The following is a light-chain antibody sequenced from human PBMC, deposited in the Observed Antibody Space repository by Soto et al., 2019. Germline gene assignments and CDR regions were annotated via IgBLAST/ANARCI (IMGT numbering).Light chain of an antibody. Sequence: EIEMTQSPSTLSVSPGERATISCRASQSVSGNLAWYQQKPGQAPRLLIYGASTRATGIPARFSGSGSGTEFTLTISSLQSEDFAVYYCQQYNNWPRTFGQGTKVEIK. J-gene: IGKJ1*01. CDR2: GAS. CDR1: QSVSGN. CDR3: QQYNNWPRT. V-gene: IGKV3-15*01.